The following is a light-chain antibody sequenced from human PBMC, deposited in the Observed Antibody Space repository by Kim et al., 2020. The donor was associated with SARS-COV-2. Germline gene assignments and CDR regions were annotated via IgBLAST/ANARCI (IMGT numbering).Light chain of an antibody. CDR2: GAS. Sequence: WPRERATSSCLARQVVSIRHLSWYQQKPGEAPSIRISGASNSDTGIPDRFSGSVSGTDFTLTISRLEPEDFAVYHCQYYGGSPLTFVGGTKVDIK. CDR1: QVVSIRH. CDR3: QYYGGSPLT. V-gene: IGKV3-20*01. J-gene: IGKJ4*01.